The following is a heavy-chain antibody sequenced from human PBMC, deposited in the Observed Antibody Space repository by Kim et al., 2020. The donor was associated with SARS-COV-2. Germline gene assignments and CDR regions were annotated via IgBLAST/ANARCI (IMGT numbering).Heavy chain of an antibody. D-gene: IGHD6-19*01. CDR3: AKDILGMAVAGIHY. Sequence: ADPGKARSTTSRDNSRNHLYMQMNSLRAEDTAVYYCAKDILGMAVAGIHYWGQGTLVTVSS. J-gene: IGHJ4*02. V-gene: IGHV3-30-3*02.